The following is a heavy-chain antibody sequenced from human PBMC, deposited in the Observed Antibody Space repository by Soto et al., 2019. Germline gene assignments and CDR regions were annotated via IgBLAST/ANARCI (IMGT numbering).Heavy chain of an antibody. J-gene: IGHJ4*02. CDR3: AIGILMVRNF. D-gene: IGHD3-10*01. CDR2: MNPNSGNT. Sequence: ASVKVSCKASGYTFTSYDINWVRQATGQGLEWMGWMNPNSGNTGCAQKFQGRVTMTRNTSISTAYMELSSLRSEDTAVYNCAIGILMVRNFWGKGTRVPVPS. CDR1: GYTFTSYD. V-gene: IGHV1-8*01.